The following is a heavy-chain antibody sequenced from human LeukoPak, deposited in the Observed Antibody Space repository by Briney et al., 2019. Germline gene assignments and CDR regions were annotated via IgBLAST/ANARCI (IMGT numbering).Heavy chain of an antibody. D-gene: IGHD3-10*01. CDR1: GFTFSSYA. V-gene: IGHV3-23*01. CDR2: ISGSGGST. Sequence: PGGSLRLSCAASGFTFSSYAMSWVRQAPGKGLEWVSAISGSGGSTYYADSVKGRFTISRDNSKNTLYLQMNSLRAEDTAVYYCAKDGVGSLLWFGELFSPTYYFDYWGQGTLVTVSS. J-gene: IGHJ4*02. CDR3: AKDGVGSLLWFGELFSPTYYFDY.